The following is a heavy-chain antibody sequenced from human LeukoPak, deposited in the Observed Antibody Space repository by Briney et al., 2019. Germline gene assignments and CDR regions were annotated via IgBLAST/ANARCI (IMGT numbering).Heavy chain of an antibody. CDR3: AKDYNNGFDY. CDR1: GFSFSGYG. CDR2: IRYDGSTK. Sequence: GGSLRRSCAASGFSFSGYGMHWVRQAPGKGLEWVTFIRYDGSTKSYADSVKGRFTIARDNSKNTLYLQMNSLRAEDTAVYFCAKDYNNGFDYWGQGALVTVSS. D-gene: IGHD1-14*01. V-gene: IGHV3-30*02. J-gene: IGHJ4*02.